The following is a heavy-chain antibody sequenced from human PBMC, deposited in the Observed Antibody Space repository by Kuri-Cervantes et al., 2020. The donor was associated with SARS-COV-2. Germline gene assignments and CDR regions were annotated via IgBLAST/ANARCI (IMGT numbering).Heavy chain of an antibody. Sequence: GESLKISCAASGFTFSSYAMHWVRQAPGKGLEWVANIKQDGSEKYYVDSVKGRFTISRDNAKNSLYLQMNSLRAEDTAVYYCASRDPAANAFDIWGQGTMVTVSS. CDR3: ASRDPAANAFDI. D-gene: IGHD2-2*01. CDR2: IKQDGSEK. V-gene: IGHV3-7*05. J-gene: IGHJ3*02. CDR1: GFTFSSYA.